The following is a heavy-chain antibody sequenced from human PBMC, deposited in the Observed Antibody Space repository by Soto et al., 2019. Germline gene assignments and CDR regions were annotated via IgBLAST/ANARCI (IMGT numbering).Heavy chain of an antibody. Sequence: GESLKISCKGSGYSFTSYWISWVRQMPGKGLEWMGRIDPSDSYTNYSPSLQGHVTISADKSISTAYLQWSSLKASDTAMYYCARGTGTTGYYYGMDVWGQGTTVTVSS. D-gene: IGHD1-7*01. CDR3: ARGTGTTGYYYGMDV. CDR2: IDPSDSYT. J-gene: IGHJ6*02. CDR1: GYSFTSYW. V-gene: IGHV5-10-1*01.